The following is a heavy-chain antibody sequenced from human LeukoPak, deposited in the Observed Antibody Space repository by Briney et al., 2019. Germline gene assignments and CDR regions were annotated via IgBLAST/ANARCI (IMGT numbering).Heavy chain of an antibody. CDR2: IGGSGGLT. J-gene: IGHJ6*03. CDR1: GFPFKNYA. V-gene: IGHV3-23*01. CDR3: AKDGVVGTRRNYMDV. D-gene: IGHD1-26*01. Sequence: GGSLRLSCAASGFPFKNYAMNWVRQAPGKGLEWVSGIGGSGGLTHYADSVKGRFTISRDNSKNTLYLQMSNLRAEDTAVYYCAKDGVVGTRRNYMDVWGKGTTVTVSS.